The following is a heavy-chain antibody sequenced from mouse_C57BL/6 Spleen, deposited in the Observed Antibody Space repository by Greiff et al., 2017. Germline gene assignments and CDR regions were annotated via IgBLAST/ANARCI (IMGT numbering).Heavy chain of an antibody. CDR2: IYPGSGST. CDR1: GYTFTSYW. Sequence: QVQLQQPGAELVKPGASVKMSCKASGYTFTSYWITWVKQRPGQGLEWIGDIYPGSGSTNYNEKFKSKATLTVDTSSSPAYMELRSLTSEDSAVYYCTRSYYYGSSPYYFDYWGQGTTLTVSS. D-gene: IGHD1-1*01. CDR3: TRSYYYGSSPYYFDY. J-gene: IGHJ2*01. V-gene: IGHV1-55*01.